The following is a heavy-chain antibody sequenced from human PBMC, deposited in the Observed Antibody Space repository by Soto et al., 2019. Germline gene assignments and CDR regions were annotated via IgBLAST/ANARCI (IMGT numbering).Heavy chain of an antibody. J-gene: IGHJ6*02. CDR2: ISYDGSNK. V-gene: IGHV3-30*18. CDR3: AKLHIAAALFGMDV. CDR1: GVTFSSYG. Sequence: GGSLRLSCAASGVTFSSYGMHWVRQAPGKGLEWVAVISYDGSNKYYADSVKGRFTISRDNSKNTLYLQMNSLRAEDTAVYYCAKLHIAAALFGMDVWGQGTTVTVSS. D-gene: IGHD6-13*01.